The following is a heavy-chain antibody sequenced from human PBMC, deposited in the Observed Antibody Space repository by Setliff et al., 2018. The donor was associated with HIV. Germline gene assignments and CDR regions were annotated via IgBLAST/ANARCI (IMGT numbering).Heavy chain of an antibody. D-gene: IGHD6-13*01. Sequence: SETLSLTCAVYGGSFSGYYWNWIRQSPGKGLEWVGEINLIGRTNYNPSLKSRVTISLDTSKNHFSLNLRSVTAADTAVYYCSRQQLDGFRYKYYYMDVWGKGTTVTVSS. V-gene: IGHV4-34*01. CDR3: SRQQLDGFRYKYYYMDV. CDR2: INLIGRT. J-gene: IGHJ6*03. CDR1: GGSFSGYY.